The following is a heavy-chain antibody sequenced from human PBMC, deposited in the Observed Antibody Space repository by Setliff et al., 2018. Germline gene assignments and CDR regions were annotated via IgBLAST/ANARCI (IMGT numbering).Heavy chain of an antibody. Sequence: GASVKVSCKASGGTFRSYGISWVRQAPGQGLEWMGGTIPMFGSTNYAQKFQDRVTIITDESTSTAYMELSSLRTEDTAVYYCAREGVDTRSSTDYRYYMDVWGKGTTVTVSS. CDR3: AREGVDTRSSTDYRYYMDV. V-gene: IGHV1-69*05. J-gene: IGHJ6*03. CDR2: TIPMFGST. CDR1: GGTFRSYG. D-gene: IGHD5-18*01.